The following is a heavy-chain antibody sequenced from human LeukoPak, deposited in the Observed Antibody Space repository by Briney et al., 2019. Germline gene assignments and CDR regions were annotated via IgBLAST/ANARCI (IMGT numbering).Heavy chain of an antibody. Sequence: SETLSLTCAVYGGSFSGYYWSWIRQPPGKGLEWIGEINHSGSTNYNPSLKSRVTISVDTSKNQFSLKLSPVTAADTAVYYCARVRFLEWLLSTPYYYYGMDVWGQGTTVTVSS. CDR2: INHSGST. CDR1: GGSFSGYY. V-gene: IGHV4-34*01. D-gene: IGHD3-3*01. CDR3: ARVRFLEWLLSTPYYYYGMDV. J-gene: IGHJ6*02.